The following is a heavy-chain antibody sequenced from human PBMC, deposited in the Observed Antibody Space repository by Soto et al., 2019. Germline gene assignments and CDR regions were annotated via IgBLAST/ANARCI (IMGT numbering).Heavy chain of an antibody. D-gene: IGHD2-8*02. V-gene: IGHV3-7*01. Sequence: GGSLRLSCATSGFTFSSYAMSWVRQAPGKGLEWVATIKTDGGEEYYVDSVRGRFTISRDNARDSLFLQMNGLRVEDTAVYYCATYSDCTGGGCSANPDHWGQGTLVTVSS. CDR3: ATYSDCTGGGCSANPDH. J-gene: IGHJ4*02. CDR2: IKTDGGEE. CDR1: GFTFSSYA.